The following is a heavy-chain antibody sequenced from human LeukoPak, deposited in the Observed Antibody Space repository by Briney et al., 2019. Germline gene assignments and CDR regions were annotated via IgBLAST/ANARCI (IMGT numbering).Heavy chain of an antibody. Sequence: GGSLRLSCAASGFTFSSYAMSWVRQAPGKGLEWVSTIRGSGGSTYYADSVTGRFIISRDISKNTLYLQMNSLRAEDTAVYYCAKLSGNYRVWHFDYWGQGTLVTVSS. D-gene: IGHD1-26*01. J-gene: IGHJ4*02. CDR2: IRGSGGST. V-gene: IGHV3-23*01. CDR1: GFTFSSYA. CDR3: AKLSGNYRVWHFDY.